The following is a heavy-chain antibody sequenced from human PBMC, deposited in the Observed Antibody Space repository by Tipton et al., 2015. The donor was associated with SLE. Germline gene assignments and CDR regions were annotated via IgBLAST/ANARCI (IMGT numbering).Heavy chain of an antibody. CDR3: ARGSMD. V-gene: IGHV4-59*11. D-gene: IGHD5-24*01. J-gene: IGHJ4*02. CDR2: IYYSGST. CDR1: GGSISSHY. Sequence: TLSLTCNVSGGSISSHYWSWIRQPPGKGLEWIGYIYYSGSTYYNPSLKSRVTISVDTSKNQFSLKLSSVTAADTAVYYCARGSMDWGQGTLVTVSS.